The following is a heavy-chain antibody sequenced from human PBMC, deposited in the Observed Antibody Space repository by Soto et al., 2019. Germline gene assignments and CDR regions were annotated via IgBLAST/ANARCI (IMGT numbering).Heavy chain of an antibody. Sequence: DVQLLESGGGLVEPGGSLTLSCAASGFPSSTYALNWVRQAPGKGPEWVSTISESGHHTHYADSVKGRFTISRDKSKNTLSLQMNSLRVDDTAIYYCTKSDGCGGGACYTRTYYYFDVWGRGTLVTVSS. CDR2: ISESGHHT. CDR1: GFPSSTYA. V-gene: IGHV3-23*01. D-gene: IGHD3-16*02. J-gene: IGHJ2*01. CDR3: TKSDGCGGGACYTRTYYYFDV.